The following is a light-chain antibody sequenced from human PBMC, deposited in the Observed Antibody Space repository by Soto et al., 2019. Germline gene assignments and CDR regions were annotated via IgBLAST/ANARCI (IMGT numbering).Light chain of an antibody. Sequence: DIQMTQSPSSLSASVGDRVTITCRASQTINSYLNWYQQKPGKAPKLLIYAASSLQSGVPSRFSGSGSGTDFTLTISSLQPEDFATYYCQQSYINPRTFGQGTKVEIK. CDR2: AAS. J-gene: IGKJ1*01. CDR1: QTINSY. V-gene: IGKV1-39*01. CDR3: QQSYINPRT.